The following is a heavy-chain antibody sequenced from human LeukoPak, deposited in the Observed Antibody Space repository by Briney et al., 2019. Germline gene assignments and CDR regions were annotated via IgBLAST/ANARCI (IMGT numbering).Heavy chain of an antibody. J-gene: IGHJ4*02. CDR2: IYYSGST. CDR1: GGSISSSSYY. D-gene: IGHD3-10*01. V-gene: IGHV4-39*01. CDR3: ARHITGEYYFDY. Sequence: PSETLSLTCTVSGGSISSSSYYWGWIRQPPGKGLEWIGSIYYSGSTYYNPSLKSRVNISVDTSKNQFSLKLSSVTAADTAVYYCARHITGEYYFDYWGQGTLVTVSS.